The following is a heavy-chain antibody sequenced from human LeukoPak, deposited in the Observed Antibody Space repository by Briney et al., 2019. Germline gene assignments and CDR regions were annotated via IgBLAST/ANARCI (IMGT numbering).Heavy chain of an antibody. V-gene: IGHV4-59*08. CDR3: ARKVPSYDSSGYYLDPFAFDI. CDR2: IYYSEST. D-gene: IGHD3-22*01. Sequence: SETLSLTCTVSGGSISSYYWSWIRQPPGKGLEWIGYIYYSESTNYNPSLKSRVTISVDTSKNQFSLKLSSVTAADTAVYYCARKVPSYDSSGYYLDPFAFDIWGQGTMVTVSS. J-gene: IGHJ3*02. CDR1: GGSISSYY.